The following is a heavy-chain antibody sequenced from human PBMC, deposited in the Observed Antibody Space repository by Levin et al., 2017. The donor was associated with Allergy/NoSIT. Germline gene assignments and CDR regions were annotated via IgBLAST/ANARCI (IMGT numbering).Heavy chain of an antibody. CDR3: ATLRLKDRPQEYSSSVKVGAFDI. CDR2: INPNSGGT. Sequence: AASVKVSCKASGYTFTGYYMHWVRQAPGQGLEWMGRINPNSGGTNYAQKFQGRVTMTRDTSISTAYMELSRLRSDDTAVYYCATLRLKDRPQEYSSSVKVGAFDIWGQGTMVTVSS. J-gene: IGHJ3*02. CDR1: GYTFTGYY. V-gene: IGHV1-2*06. D-gene: IGHD6-6*01.